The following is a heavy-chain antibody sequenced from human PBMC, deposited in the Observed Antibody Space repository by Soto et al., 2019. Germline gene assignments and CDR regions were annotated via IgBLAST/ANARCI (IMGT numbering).Heavy chain of an antibody. CDR1: GFMFSAYT. CDR3: ATPYYYNH. CDR2: MSSDSDHI. D-gene: IGHD3-22*01. Sequence: GGSLRLSCAASGFMFSAYTMNWGRQAPGKGLEWLSSMSSDSDHIDYADSVRGRFTVSRDNARKSLYLQMDSLGAQDTGVYYCATPYYYNHWGPGTLVTVFS. J-gene: IGHJ5*02. V-gene: IGHV3-21*01.